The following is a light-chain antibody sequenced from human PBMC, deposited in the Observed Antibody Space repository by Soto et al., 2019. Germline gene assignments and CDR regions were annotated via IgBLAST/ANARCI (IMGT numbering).Light chain of an antibody. CDR1: QSISNN. V-gene: IGKV3-20*01. CDR3: QQYGSSPPMT. J-gene: IGKJ5*01. Sequence: EIVLTQSPGALSLSPGERATLSCRASQSISNNLAWYQQKPGQAPRLLIYGASSRATGIPDRFSGSGSGTDFTLTISRLEPEDFAVYYCQQYGSSPPMTFGQGPGLEI. CDR2: GAS.